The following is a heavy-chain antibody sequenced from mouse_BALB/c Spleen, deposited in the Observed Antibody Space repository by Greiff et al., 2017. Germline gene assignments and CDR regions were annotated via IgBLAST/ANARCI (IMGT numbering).Heavy chain of an antibody. Sequence: VQLQQSGAELVRSGASVKLSCTASGFNIKDYYMHWVKQRPEQGLEWIGWIDPENGDTEYAPKFQGKATMTADTSSNTAYLQLSSLTSEDTAVYYCSAIYYYGSSRFAYWGQGTLVTVSA. CDR2: IDPENGDT. J-gene: IGHJ3*01. D-gene: IGHD1-1*01. CDR1: GFNIKDYY. V-gene: IGHV14-4*02. CDR3: SAIYYYGSSRFAY.